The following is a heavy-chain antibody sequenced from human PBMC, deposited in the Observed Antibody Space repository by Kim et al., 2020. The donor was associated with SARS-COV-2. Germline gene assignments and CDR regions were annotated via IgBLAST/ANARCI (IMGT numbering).Heavy chain of an antibody. CDR2: IYYSGST. J-gene: IGHJ4*02. CDR3: ARHSHSSGYYYDGFDY. D-gene: IGHD3-22*01. CDR1: GGSISSSSYY. V-gene: IGHV4-39*01. Sequence: SETLSLTCTVSGGSISSSSYYWGWIRQPPGKGLEWIGSIYYSGSTYYNPSLKSRVTISVDTSKNQFSLKLSSVTAADTAVYYCARHSHSSGYYYDGFDYWGQGTLVTVSS.